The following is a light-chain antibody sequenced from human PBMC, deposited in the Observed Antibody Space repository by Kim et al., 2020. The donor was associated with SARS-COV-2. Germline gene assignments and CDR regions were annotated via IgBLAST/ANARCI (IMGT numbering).Light chain of an antibody. CDR3: QQYHLYPFT. CDR1: QNINTS. J-gene: IGKJ1*01. V-gene: IGKV1-16*01. Sequence: ASVGDRVTITCRASQNINTSLIWFRQRPGMAPNSLIYSASTLRSGVPSSFSASGSETDFSLTISSLQPEDFATYYCQQYHLYPFTFGQGTKVDIK. CDR2: SAS.